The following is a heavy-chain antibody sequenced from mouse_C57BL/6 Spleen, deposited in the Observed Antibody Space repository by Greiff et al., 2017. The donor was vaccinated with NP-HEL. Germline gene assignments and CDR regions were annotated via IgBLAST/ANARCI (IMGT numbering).Heavy chain of an antibody. CDR2: ISSGSSTI. Sequence: EVKLVESGGGLVKPGGSLKLSCAASGFTFSDYGMHWVRQAPEKGLEWVAYISSGSSTIYYADTVKGRFTISRDNAKNTLFLQMTSLRSEDTAMYYCARGPITTVVAPLPRDYWGQGTSVTVSS. V-gene: IGHV5-17*01. J-gene: IGHJ4*01. CDR1: GFTFSDYG. D-gene: IGHD1-1*01. CDR3: ARGPITTVVAPLPRDY.